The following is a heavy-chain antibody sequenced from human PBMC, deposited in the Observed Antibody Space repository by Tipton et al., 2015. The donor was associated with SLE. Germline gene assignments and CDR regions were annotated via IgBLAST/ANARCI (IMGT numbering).Heavy chain of an antibody. CDR3: ARATRTGYTEFDS. CDR1: GGSISGSY. V-gene: IGHV4-59*08. D-gene: IGHD3/OR15-3a*01. J-gene: IGHJ5*01. CDR2: MYYSGGT. Sequence: TLSLTCAVSGGSISGSYWTWIRQPPGKGLEWIGYMYYSGGTKYNPSLRSRVTISIDSSKSQLSLKLDSVTAADTAVYYCARATRTGYTEFDSWGQGTLVTVSS.